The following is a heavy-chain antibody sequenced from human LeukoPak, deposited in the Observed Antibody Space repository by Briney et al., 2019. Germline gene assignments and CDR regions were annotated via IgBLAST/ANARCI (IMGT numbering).Heavy chain of an antibody. CDR1: GYTFTSYG. J-gene: IGHJ4*02. Sequence: ASVKVSCKASGYTFTSYGISWVRQAPGQGLEWMGWISAYNGNTNYAQKLQGRVTMTTDTSTSTAYMELRSLRSDDTAVYYCARSQDFDWLLPFDYWGQGTLVTVSS. CDR3: ARSQDFDWLLPFDY. V-gene: IGHV1-18*01. CDR2: ISAYNGNT. D-gene: IGHD3-9*01.